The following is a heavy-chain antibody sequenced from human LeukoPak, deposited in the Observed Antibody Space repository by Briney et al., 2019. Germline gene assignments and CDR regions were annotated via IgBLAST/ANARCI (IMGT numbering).Heavy chain of an antibody. D-gene: IGHD3-22*01. V-gene: IGHV4-31*03. CDR2: IYYSGST. CDR3: ATMIVVPYYFDY. Sequence: SETLSLTCTVSGGSVSSGGYYWSWIRQHPGKGLEWIGYIYYSGSTYYNPSLKSRVTISVDTSRNQFSLKLSSVTAADTAVYYCATMIVVPYYFDYWGQGTLVTVSS. CDR1: GGSVSSGGYY. J-gene: IGHJ4*02.